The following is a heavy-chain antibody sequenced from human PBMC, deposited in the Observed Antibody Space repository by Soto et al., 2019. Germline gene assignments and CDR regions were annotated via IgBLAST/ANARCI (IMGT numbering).Heavy chain of an antibody. Sequence: QVQLVQSGAEVKKPGASVKVSCKASGYTFTSYDINWVRQATGQGLEWMGWMNPNSGNTGYAQKFQGRVTMTRNTPGSTTYRGLRSLISEDTAVYYCARRGYSSSWYYYYSYGMDVWGPGTRVTVSS. D-gene: IGHD6-13*01. CDR1: GYTFTSYD. V-gene: IGHV1-8*01. CDR2: MNPNSGNT. CDR3: ARRGYSSSWYYYYSYGMDV. J-gene: IGHJ6*02.